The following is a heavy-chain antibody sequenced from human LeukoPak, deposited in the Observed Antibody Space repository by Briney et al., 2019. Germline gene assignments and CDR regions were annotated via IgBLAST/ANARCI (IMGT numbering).Heavy chain of an antibody. J-gene: IGHJ4*02. D-gene: IGHD4-17*01. CDR3: ARDQDDYGLFDY. V-gene: IGHV1-46*01. CDR2: INPSGVST. Sequence: ASVKVSCKASGYTFTSYGISWVRQAPGQGLEWMGIINPSGVSTIYAQNFQGRVTMTRDTSTSTVYMELSSLRSEDTAVYYCARDQDDYGLFDYWGQGTLVTVSS. CDR1: GYTFTSYG.